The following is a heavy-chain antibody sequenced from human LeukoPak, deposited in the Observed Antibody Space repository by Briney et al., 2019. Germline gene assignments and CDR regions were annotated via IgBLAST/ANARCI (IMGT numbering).Heavy chain of an antibody. J-gene: IGHJ5*02. D-gene: IGHD3-10*01. CDR1: GYTFTSYD. CDR3: ARGLWFGELSTNNWFDP. V-gene: IGHV1-8*01. CDR2: VNPNSGNT. Sequence: ASVKVSCKASGYTFTSYDINWVRQATGQGLEWMGWVNPNSGNTGYAQKFQGRVTMTRNTSISTAYMELSSLRSEDTAVYYCARGLWFGELSTNNWFDPWGQGTLVTVSS.